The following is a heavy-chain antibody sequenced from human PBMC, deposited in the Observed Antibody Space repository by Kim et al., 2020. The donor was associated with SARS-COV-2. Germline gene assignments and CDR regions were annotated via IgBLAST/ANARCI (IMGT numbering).Heavy chain of an antibody. V-gene: IGHV3-49*03. D-gene: IGHD3-22*01. Sequence: GGSLRLSCTASGFTFGDYAMSWFRQAPGKGLEWVGFIRSKAYGGTTEYAASVKGRFTISSDDSKSIAYLQMNSLKTEDTAVYYCTRDLRAYYYDSSGYPWGYWGQGTLVTVSS. CDR3: TRDLRAYYYDSSGYPWGY. J-gene: IGHJ4*02. CDR2: IRSKAYGGTT. CDR1: GFTFGDYA.